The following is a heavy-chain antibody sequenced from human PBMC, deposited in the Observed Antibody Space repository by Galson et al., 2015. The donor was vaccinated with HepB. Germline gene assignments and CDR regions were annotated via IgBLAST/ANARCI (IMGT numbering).Heavy chain of an antibody. V-gene: IGHV3-73*01. CDR2: IRSKANSYAT. CDR3: TRPIFGSSWLDAFDI. D-gene: IGHD6-13*01. Sequence: SLRLSCAASGFTFSGSAMHWVRQASGKGLEWVGRIRSKANSYATAYAASVKGRFTISRDDSKNTAYLQMNSLKTEDTAVYYCTRPIFGSSWLDAFDIWGQGTMVTVSS. CDR1: GFTFSGSA. J-gene: IGHJ3*02.